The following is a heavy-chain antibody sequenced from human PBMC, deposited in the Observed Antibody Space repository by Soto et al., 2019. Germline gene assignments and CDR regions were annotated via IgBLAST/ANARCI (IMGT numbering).Heavy chain of an antibody. J-gene: IGHJ3*02. D-gene: IGHD4-4*01. V-gene: IGHV4-34*01. CDR3: ARVDRGTTTTVVAAFDI. CDR2: IGHTGRI. CDR1: GGAVSSGTYF. Sequence: QVLLQEWGAGLLKPSETLSLTCAVYGGAVSSGTYFGSWIRQPPGKGLEWSGEIGHTGRINSNPSLKSRVTVSIDTSKNQFSLKMTSVTAADTALYYCARVDRGTTTTVVAAFDIWGQGTLVTVSS.